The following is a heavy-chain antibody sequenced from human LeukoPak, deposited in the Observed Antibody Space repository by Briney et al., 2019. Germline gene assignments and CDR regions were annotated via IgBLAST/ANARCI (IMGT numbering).Heavy chain of an antibody. CDR1: GFTFSSYG. V-gene: IGHV3-23*01. D-gene: IGHD5-24*01. CDR3: AKSGYNRFDY. J-gene: IGHJ4*02. Sequence: HPGGSLRLSCAVSGFTFSSYGMSWVRQAPGKGLEWVSTISGSGSGSSTYYADSVKGRFTISRDNSKNTLYLQMNSLRAEDTAVYYCAKSGYNRFDYWGQGTLVTVSS. CDR2: ISGSGSGSST.